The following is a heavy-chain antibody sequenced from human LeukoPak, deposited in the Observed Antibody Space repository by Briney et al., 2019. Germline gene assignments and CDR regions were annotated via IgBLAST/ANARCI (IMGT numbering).Heavy chain of an antibody. V-gene: IGHV3-7*01. Sequence: GGSLRLSCAASGFSFSNFWMTWVRQAPGKGPEWVANMRQGGSDIHYVDSVKGRFTISRDHTKSLLYLQMNSLRAEDTAVYYCARQPFYFDYWGQGTLVIVSS. D-gene: IGHD1-14*01. CDR3: ARQPFYFDY. CDR2: MRQGGSDI. CDR1: GFSFSNFW. J-gene: IGHJ4*02.